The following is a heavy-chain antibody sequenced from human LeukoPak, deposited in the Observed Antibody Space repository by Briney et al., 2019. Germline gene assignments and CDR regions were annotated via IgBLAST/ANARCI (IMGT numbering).Heavy chain of an antibody. J-gene: IGHJ6*02. CDR2: INHSGST. D-gene: IGHD6-13*01. Sequence: SETLSFTCAVYGGSFSGYYWSWIRQPPGKGLEWIGEINHSGSTNYNPSLKSRVTIPVDTSKNQFSLKLSSVTAADTAVYYCARFRRSAAGTDYYYYGMDVWGQGTTVTVSS. CDR3: ARFRRSAAGTDYYYYGMDV. V-gene: IGHV4-34*01. CDR1: GGSFSGYY.